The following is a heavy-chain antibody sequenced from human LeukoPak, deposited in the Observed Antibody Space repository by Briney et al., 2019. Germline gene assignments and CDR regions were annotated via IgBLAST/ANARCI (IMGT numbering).Heavy chain of an antibody. V-gene: IGHV3-48*04. CDR1: GFTFSSYS. Sequence: PGGSLRLSCAASGFTFSSYSMNWVRQAPGKGLEWVSYISSSSSTIYYADSVKGRFTISRDNAKNSLYLQMNSLRAEDTAVYYCARPTTEVYSGTSISGAVWLRNRGVLWYFDLWGRGTLVTVSS. CDR2: ISSSSSTI. D-gene: IGHD6-13*01. CDR3: ARPTTEVYSGTSISGAVWLRNRGVLWYFDL. J-gene: IGHJ2*01.